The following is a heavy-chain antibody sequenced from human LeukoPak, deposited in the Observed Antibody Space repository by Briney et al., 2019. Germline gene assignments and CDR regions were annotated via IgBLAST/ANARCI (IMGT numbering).Heavy chain of an antibody. CDR3: ATLKAAAVYYYYMDV. J-gene: IGHJ6*03. CDR1: GGSISSTSYY. Sequence: SETLSLTCIVSGGSISSTSYYWGWIRQPPGKGLEWIGSFYYSGSTYYNPSLKSRGTISVDSSKNQFSLKLSSVTAADTALYYCATLKAAAVYYYYMDVRGKGTTVTVSS. CDR2: FYYSGST. D-gene: IGHD6-13*01. V-gene: IGHV4-39*01.